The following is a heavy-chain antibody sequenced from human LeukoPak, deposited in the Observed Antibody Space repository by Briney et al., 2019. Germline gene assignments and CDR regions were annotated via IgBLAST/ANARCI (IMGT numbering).Heavy chain of an antibody. D-gene: IGHD6-19*01. J-gene: IGHJ4*02. CDR2: IRYDGSNK. V-gene: IGHV3-30*02. Sequence: GGSLRLSCAASGFTFSSYGMHWVRQAPGKGLEWVAFIRYDGSNKYYADSVKGRFTISRDNAKNTLYLQMNSLRAEDTAVYYCARGGIAVAGTTFHWGQGTLVTVSS. CDR3: ARGGIAVAGTTFH. CDR1: GFTFSSYG.